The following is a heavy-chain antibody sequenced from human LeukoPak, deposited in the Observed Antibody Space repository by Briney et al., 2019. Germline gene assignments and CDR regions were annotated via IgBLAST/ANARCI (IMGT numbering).Heavy chain of an antibody. V-gene: IGHV3-23*01. D-gene: IGHD5-18*01. CDR3: AKDKTAGGFDY. CDR2: ISGSGGST. Sequence: GGSLRLSCAASGFTFRDYGISWVRQAPGKGLEWVSVISGSGGSTYYADSVRGRFTISRDNSRNTVYLQMNSLRAEDTAVYYCAKDKTAGGFDYWGQGTLVTVSS. CDR1: GFTFRDYG. J-gene: IGHJ4*02.